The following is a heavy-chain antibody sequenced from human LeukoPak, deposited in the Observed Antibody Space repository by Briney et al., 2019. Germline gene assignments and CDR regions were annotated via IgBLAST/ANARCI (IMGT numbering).Heavy chain of an antibody. D-gene: IGHD2-15*01. Sequence: ASVKVSCKASGYTFTSYYMHWVRQAPGQGLEWMGIINPSGGSTSYAQKFQGRVTMTRDTSTSTVYMELSSLRSEDTAVYYCARDLNPYCSGGSCQYYGMDVWGQGTTVTVSS. CDR1: GYTFTSYY. CDR3: ARDLNPYCSGGSCQYYGMDV. CDR2: INPSGGST. J-gene: IGHJ6*02. V-gene: IGHV1-46*01.